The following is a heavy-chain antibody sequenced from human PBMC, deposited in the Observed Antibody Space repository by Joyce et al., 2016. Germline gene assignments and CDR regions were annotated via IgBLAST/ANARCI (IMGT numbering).Heavy chain of an antibody. CDR1: GFTVSGNY. V-gene: IGHV3-53*01. J-gene: IGHJ6*03. Sequence: EVQLVESGGGVIQPGGSLRLSCVASGFTVSGNYMSWVRQAPGKGLGWISVIYSADSTSYADSVKGRFTVSRDNSKNTIHLQMNNLRAEDTAVYYCARDRFGGDFYYFYYMDVWGKGTTVTVSS. CDR3: ARDRFGGDFYYFYYMDV. CDR2: IYSADST. D-gene: IGHD3-10*01.